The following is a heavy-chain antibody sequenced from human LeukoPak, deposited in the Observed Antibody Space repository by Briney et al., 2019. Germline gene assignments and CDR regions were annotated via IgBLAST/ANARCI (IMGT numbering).Heavy chain of an antibody. CDR3: ARGGAVETSDYWYFDL. D-gene: IGHD4-23*01. CDR1: GYTFTDYF. Sequence: GASVKVSCKASGYTFTDYFILRVRQAPGQGLEWMGWSNHNSGGTKYAQEFQGRVTMTRDTSISTAYMELSRLTSDDTAVYYCARGGAVETSDYWYFDLWGRGTLVTVSS. CDR2: SNHNSGGT. J-gene: IGHJ2*01. V-gene: IGHV1-2*02.